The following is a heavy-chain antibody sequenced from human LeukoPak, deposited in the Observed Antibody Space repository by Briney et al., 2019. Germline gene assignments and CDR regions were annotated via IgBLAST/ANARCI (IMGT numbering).Heavy chain of an antibody. CDR2: ISYSGTT. V-gene: IGHV4-39*01. Sequence: SETLSLTCTVSSASITSSPYFWGWIRQSPGKGLEWIGSISYSGTTYYNPSLKSRVTISVGTSKNQFSLKLNSVTAADTAVFYCAANSADYNTLGSSYKVWGQGTLVTVSS. J-gene: IGHJ4*02. CDR1: SASITSSPYF. D-gene: IGHD3-10*01. CDR3: AANSADYNTLGSSYKV.